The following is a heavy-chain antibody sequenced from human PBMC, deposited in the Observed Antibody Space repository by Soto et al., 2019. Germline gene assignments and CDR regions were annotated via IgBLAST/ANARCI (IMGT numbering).Heavy chain of an antibody. D-gene: IGHD2-2*01. Sequence: PGGSLRLSCSASGFTFSSYGMHWVRQAPGKGLEWVAVIWYDGSNKYYADSVKGRFTISRDNSKNTLYLQMNSLRAEDTAVYYCAGGGIVVVPAAISTMDVWGQGTTVTVSS. CDR2: IWYDGSNK. CDR3: AGGGIVVVPAAISTMDV. J-gene: IGHJ6*02. CDR1: GFTFSSYG. V-gene: IGHV3-33*01.